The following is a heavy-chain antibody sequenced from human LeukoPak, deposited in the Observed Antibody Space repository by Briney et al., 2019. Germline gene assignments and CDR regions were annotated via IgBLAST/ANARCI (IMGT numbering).Heavy chain of an antibody. Sequence: ASVKVSCKASGYTFTSYGISWVRQAPGQGLEWMGWISAYNGNTNYAQKLQGRVTMTTDTSTSTAYMELRSLRSDDTAVYYCARGRVVETLDYYYYMDVWGKGTTVTISS. CDR2: ISAYNGNT. D-gene: IGHD3-22*01. J-gene: IGHJ6*03. V-gene: IGHV1-18*01. CDR1: GYTFTSYG. CDR3: ARGRVVETLDYYYYMDV.